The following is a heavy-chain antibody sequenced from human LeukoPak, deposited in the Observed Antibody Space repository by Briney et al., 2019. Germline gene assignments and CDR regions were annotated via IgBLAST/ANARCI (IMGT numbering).Heavy chain of an antibody. V-gene: IGHV3-30-3*01. CDR3: AREGYYGSGSPPSLYFDY. CDR1: GFTFRNYV. CDR2: TSSDLNVK. Sequence: GGSLRLSCAASGFTFRNYVIHWVRQAPGKGLEWVAVTSSDLNVKLYADSVKGRFTISRDNSRSTQYLQMNSLRPEDTAIYYCAREGYYGSGSPPSLYFDYWGQGTLVTVSS. J-gene: IGHJ4*02. D-gene: IGHD3-10*01.